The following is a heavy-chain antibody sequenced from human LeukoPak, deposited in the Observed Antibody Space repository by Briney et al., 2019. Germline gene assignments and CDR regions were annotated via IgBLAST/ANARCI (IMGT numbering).Heavy chain of an antibody. D-gene: IGHD6-19*01. CDR1: GFTLSSYW. J-gene: IGHJ4*02. CDR2: IKQDGSEK. CDR3: ARVQSGWYGDY. V-gene: IGHV3-7*01. Sequence: GGSLRLSCAASGFTLSSYWMSWVRQAPGKGLEWVANIKQDGSEKYYVDSVKGRFTISRDNAKNSLYLQMNSLRAEDTAVYYCARVQSGWYGDYWGQGTLVTVSS.